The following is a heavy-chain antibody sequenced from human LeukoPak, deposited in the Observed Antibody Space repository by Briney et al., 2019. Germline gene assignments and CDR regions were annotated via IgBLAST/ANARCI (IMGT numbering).Heavy chain of an antibody. J-gene: IGHJ5*02. CDR1: GYTFTGHY. CDR2: INPNSGGT. CDR3: ARVIAARSRNWFDP. D-gene: IGHD6-6*01. Sequence: GASVKVSCKASGYTFTGHYMHWVRQAPGQGLEWMGWINPNSGGTNYAQKFQGRVTMTRDTSISTAYMELSRLRSDDTAVYYCARVIAARSRNWFDPWGQGTLVTVSS. V-gene: IGHV1-2*02.